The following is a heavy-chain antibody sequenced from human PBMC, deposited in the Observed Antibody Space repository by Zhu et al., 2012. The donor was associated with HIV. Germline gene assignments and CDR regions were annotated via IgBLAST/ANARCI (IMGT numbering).Heavy chain of an antibody. CDR1: GGSISSSDYY. J-gene: IGHJ6*03. CDR2: IYYSGST. CDR3: ASTTISPAGRHYYYYIDV. Sequence: QVQLQESGPGLVKPSQTLSLTCTMPGGSISSSDYYWSWIRQPPGKGLEWIGYIYYSGSTYYNPSLKSRVTISVDTSKNQFSLNLNSVTAADTAVYYCASTTISPAGRHYYYYIDVWGKGTTVTVSS. D-gene: IGHD6-13*01. V-gene: IGHV4-30-4*08.